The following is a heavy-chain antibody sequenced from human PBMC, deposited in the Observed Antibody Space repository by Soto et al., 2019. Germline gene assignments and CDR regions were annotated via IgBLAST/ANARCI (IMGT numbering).Heavy chain of an antibody. V-gene: IGHV1-18*01. J-gene: IGHJ5*02. CDR3: AGLVPGSIPAARKDNWFDP. D-gene: IGHD2-2*01. CDR1: GYTFTSYG. CDR2: ISAYNGNT. Sequence: GASVKVSCKASGYTFTSYGISWVRQAPGQGLEWMGWISAYNGNTNYAQKLQGRVTMTTDTSTSTAYMELRSLRSDDTAVYYCAGLVPGSIPAARKDNWFDPWGQGTLVTVSS.